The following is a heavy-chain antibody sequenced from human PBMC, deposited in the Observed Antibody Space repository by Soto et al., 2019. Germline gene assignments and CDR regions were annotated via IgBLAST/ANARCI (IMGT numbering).Heavy chain of an antibody. CDR2: ISAYNGNT. V-gene: IGHV1-18*01. J-gene: IGHJ3*02. CDR3: ARDGYCSSTSCYEADAFDI. CDR1: GYTFTSYG. D-gene: IGHD2-2*03. Sequence: QVQLVQSGAEVKKPGASVKVSCKASGYTFTSYGISWVRQAPGQGLEWMGWISAYNGNTNYAQKLQGRVTMTTYTSTSTAYMELRSLRSDDTAVYYCARDGYCSSTSCYEADAFDIWGQGTMVTVSS.